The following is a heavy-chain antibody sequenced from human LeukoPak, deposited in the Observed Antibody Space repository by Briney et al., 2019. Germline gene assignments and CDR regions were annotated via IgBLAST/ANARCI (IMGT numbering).Heavy chain of an antibody. CDR3: AREGLLWFGESIPYYFDY. V-gene: IGHV3-21*01. Sequence: PGGSRRLSCAASGFTFRSYSMNWVRKAPGKGLEWVSSIISISSYIYYADSVKGRFTISRDNAKNSLYLQMNSLRAEDTAVYYCAREGLLWFGESIPYYFDYWGQGTLVTVSS. CDR2: IISISSYI. D-gene: IGHD3-10*01. J-gene: IGHJ4*02. CDR1: GFTFRSYS.